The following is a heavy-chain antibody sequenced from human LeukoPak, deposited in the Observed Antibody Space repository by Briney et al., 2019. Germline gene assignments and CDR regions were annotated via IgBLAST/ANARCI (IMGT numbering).Heavy chain of an antibody. D-gene: IGHD3-10*01. CDR1: GYTFTGYY. V-gene: IGHV1-2*02. CDR2: INPNSGGT. J-gene: IGHJ4*02. CDR3: ARDYGSGSYEVVFDY. Sequence: ASVKVSCKASGYTFTGYYMHWVRQAPGQGLEWMGWINPNSGGTNYAQKFQGRVTMTRDTSISTAYMELSRLRSDDTAVYYCARDYGSGSYEVVFDYWGQGTLVTVSS.